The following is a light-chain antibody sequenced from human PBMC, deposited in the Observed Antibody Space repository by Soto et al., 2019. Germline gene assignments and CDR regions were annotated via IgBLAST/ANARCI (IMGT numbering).Light chain of an antibody. V-gene: IGKV3-20*01. CDR2: GAS. J-gene: IGKJ1*01. CDR1: QSVSSIY. Sequence: EIVLTRSPGTLSLSPGERATLSCRASQSVSSIYLAWYQQKPGQAPRLLIYGASSRATGIPDRFSGSGSGTDFTLTINRLEPEDSAVYYCQQYDTSPRTFCQGTKVEIK. CDR3: QQYDTSPRT.